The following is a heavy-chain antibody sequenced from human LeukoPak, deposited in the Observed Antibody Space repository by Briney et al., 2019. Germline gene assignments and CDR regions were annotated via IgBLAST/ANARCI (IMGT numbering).Heavy chain of an antibody. CDR3: ARDPPLGYSSISNWFDP. CDR1: GFTFSSYS. Sequence: GGSLRLSCAASGFTFSSYSMNWVRQAPGKGLEWVSYISSSSSTIYYADSVKGRFTISRDNAKNSLYLQMNSLRAEDTAVYYCARDPPLGYSSISNWFDPWGQGTLVTVSS. V-gene: IGHV3-48*04. D-gene: IGHD6-13*01. J-gene: IGHJ5*02. CDR2: ISSSSSTI.